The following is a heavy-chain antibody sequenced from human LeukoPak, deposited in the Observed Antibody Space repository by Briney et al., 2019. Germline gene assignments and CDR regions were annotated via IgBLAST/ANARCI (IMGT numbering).Heavy chain of an antibody. CDR3: AREKDYGDYRCAFDI. J-gene: IGHJ3*02. V-gene: IGHV4-59*01. D-gene: IGHD4-17*01. Sequence: SETLSLTCTVSGGSISSYYWSWIRQPPGKGLEWIGYIYYSGSTNYNPSLKSRVTISVDTSKNQFSLKLSSVTAADTAVYYCAREKDYGDYRCAFDIWGQGTMVTVSS. CDR1: GGSISSYY. CDR2: IYYSGST.